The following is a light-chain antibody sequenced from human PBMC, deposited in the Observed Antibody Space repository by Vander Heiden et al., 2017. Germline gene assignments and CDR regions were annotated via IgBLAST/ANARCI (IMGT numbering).Light chain of an antibody. J-gene: IGLJ3*02. CDR1: SSNIGAGYD. CDR2: GNS. CDR3: QSYDSSLSGRWV. Sequence: QSVLTQPPSVSGAPGQRVTISCTGSSSNIGAGYDVHWYQQLPGTAPKLLIYGNSNRPSGVPDRFSGSKSGTSASLAITGLQAEDEADYYCQSYDSSLSGRWVCGGGTKLTVL. V-gene: IGLV1-40*01.